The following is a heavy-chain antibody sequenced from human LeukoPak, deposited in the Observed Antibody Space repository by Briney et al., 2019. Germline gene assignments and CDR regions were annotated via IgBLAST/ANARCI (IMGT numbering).Heavy chain of an antibody. D-gene: IGHD3-22*01. CDR3: AKDIALSRYYDSSGYYEHAGAFDI. Sequence: GGSLRLSCAASGFTFSTYAMSWVRQAPGKGLQWVSTISGDGGRTSYADSVKGRFTISRDNSKNTLYLQMNSLRAEDTAVYYCAKDIALSRYYDSSGYYEHAGAFDIWGQGTMVTVSS. V-gene: IGHV3-23*01. J-gene: IGHJ3*02. CDR1: GFTFSTYA. CDR2: ISGDGGRT.